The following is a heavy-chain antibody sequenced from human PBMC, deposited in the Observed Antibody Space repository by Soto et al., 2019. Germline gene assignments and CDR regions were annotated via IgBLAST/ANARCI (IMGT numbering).Heavy chain of an antibody. CDR2: INPSGGST. J-gene: IGHJ6*02. Sequence: ASVKVSSKASGYTFTSYYMHWVRQAPGQGLEWMGIINPSGGSTSYAQKFQGRVTMTRDTSTSTVYMELSSLRSEDTAVYYCASKSSIVGATYYYYYGMDVWGQGTTVTVSS. V-gene: IGHV1-46*01. D-gene: IGHD1-26*01. CDR3: ASKSSIVGATYYYYYGMDV. CDR1: GYTFTSYY.